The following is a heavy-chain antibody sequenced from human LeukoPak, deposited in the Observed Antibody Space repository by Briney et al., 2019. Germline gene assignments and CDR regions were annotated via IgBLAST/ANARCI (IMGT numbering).Heavy chain of an antibody. V-gene: IGHV4-31*03. CDR3: ARAKGNWFDP. CDR1: GGSISSGGYY. CDR2: IYYSGST. Sequence: PSETLSLTCPVPGGSISSGGYYWSWIRQHPGKGLQWIGYIYYSGSTHYNPSLKSRITISLDTSKNQFSLKLTSMTAADTAVYYCARAKGNWFDPWGQGTLVTVSS. J-gene: IGHJ5*02.